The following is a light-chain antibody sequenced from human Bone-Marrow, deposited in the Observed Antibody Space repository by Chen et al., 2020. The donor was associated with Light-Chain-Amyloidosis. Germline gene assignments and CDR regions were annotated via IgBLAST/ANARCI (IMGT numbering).Light chain of an antibody. CDR2: EVS. Sequence: QSALTQPASVSGSPGQSITISCTGTSSDVGGYNYVSWYQQHPGKAPKLMIYEVSNRPSGIPERLSGSNSGNTATLTISRVEAGDEADYYCQVWDRSSDRPVFGGGTKLTVL. V-gene: IGLV2-14*01. CDR3: QVWDRSSDRPV. J-gene: IGLJ3*02. CDR1: SSDVGGYNY.